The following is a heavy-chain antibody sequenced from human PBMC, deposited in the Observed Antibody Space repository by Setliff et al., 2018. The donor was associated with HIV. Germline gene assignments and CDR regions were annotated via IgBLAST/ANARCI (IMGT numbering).Heavy chain of an antibody. J-gene: IGHJ4*02. Sequence: SETLSLTCTVSGGSISIGSYFWSWIRQPAGKGLEWIGHIYMSGCTNYNPSLKSRVTMSIETSKNQFSLKLTSVTAADTAVYYCARDDDKLFDYWGQGALVTVSS. CDR2: IYMSGCT. D-gene: IGHD3-22*01. V-gene: IGHV4-61*09. CDR3: ARDDDKLFDY. CDR1: GGSISIGSYF.